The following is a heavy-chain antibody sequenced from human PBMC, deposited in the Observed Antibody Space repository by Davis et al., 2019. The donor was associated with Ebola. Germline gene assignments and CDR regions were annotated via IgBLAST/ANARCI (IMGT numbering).Heavy chain of an antibody. D-gene: IGHD3-10*01. J-gene: IGHJ4*02. CDR1: GFTFSSYG. V-gene: IGHV3-23*01. CDR2: ISGSGGST. Sequence: ASLKISCVASGFTFSSYGMSWVRQAPGKGLEWVAIISGSGGSTHYVDSVKGRFTISRDNSKNSLYLQMNSLRAEDTAVYYCAKDLTSYYGSGDFFDYWGQGILVTVSS. CDR3: AKDLTSYYGSGDFFDY.